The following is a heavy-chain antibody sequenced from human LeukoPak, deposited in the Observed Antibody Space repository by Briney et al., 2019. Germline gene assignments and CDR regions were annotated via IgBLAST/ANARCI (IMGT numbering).Heavy chain of an antibody. CDR1: GDYITTTNYY. Sequence: SETLSLTCNVSGDYITTTNYYWAWIRQSPGKGLEWIASVFYSGTTYYNPSLKSRVVISMDTSRKQISLRLSSVTATDTAIYYCARRSRLYKHETTGYHDSWGQGTLVTVSS. CDR3: ARRSRLYKHETTGYHDS. D-gene: IGHD3-9*01. J-gene: IGHJ4*02. V-gene: IGHV4-39*01. CDR2: VFYSGTT.